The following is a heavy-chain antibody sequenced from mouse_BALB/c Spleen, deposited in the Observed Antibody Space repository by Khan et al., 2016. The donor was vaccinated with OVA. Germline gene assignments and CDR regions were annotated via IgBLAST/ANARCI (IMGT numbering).Heavy chain of an antibody. V-gene: IGHV5-12-1*01. CDR3: ARRSDCEWAMDY. CDR2: TSIGGGLT. CDR1: GFAFSRYD. J-gene: IGHJ4*01. Sequence: EVELVESGGGLVKPGGSLKLSCAASGFAFSRYDMSWIRQTLEKRLTWVAYTSIGGGLTSYPDTVEGRFTISRDNAKNTLYLQMSSMNSEDTGMYYCARRSDCEWAMDYWGQGTSVTVSS.